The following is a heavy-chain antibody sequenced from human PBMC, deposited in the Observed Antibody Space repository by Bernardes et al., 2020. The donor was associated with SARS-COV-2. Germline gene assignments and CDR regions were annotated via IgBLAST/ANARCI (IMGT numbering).Heavy chain of an antibody. J-gene: IGHJ6*02. V-gene: IGHV1-18*01. D-gene: IGHD3-9*01. CDR3: ARATYDILTGYYGGAGMDV. CDR2: ISAYNGNT. Sequence: ASVKDSCKASGYTFTSYGISWVRQAPGQGLEWMGWISAYNGNTNYAQKLQGRVTMTTDTSTSTAYMELRSLRSDDTAVYYCARATYDILTGYYGGAGMDVWGQGTTGTVSS. CDR1: GYTFTSYG.